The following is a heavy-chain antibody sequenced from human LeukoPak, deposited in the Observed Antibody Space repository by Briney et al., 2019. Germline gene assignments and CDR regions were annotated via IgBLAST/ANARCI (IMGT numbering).Heavy chain of an antibody. Sequence: ASVRVSCKASGYTFTSYGISWVRQAPGQGLEWIGWISAYNGNTNYAQKLQGRVTMTTDTSTSTAYMELRSLRSDDTAVYYCARGDTGYSSSWASWYFDYWGQGTLVTVSS. CDR2: ISAYNGNT. CDR3: ARGDTGYSSSWASWYFDY. D-gene: IGHD6-13*01. J-gene: IGHJ4*02. V-gene: IGHV1-18*01. CDR1: GYTFTSYG.